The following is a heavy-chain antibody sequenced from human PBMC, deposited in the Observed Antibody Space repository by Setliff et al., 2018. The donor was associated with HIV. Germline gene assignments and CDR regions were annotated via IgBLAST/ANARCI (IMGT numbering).Heavy chain of an antibody. J-gene: IGHJ4*02. CDR3: AREPSGSGNYFYFDY. Sequence: SETLSLTCAVSGGSISSGGYSWTWIRQPPGKGLEWIGYIFHSGRIYYNPTLKSRVTMSVDRSKNHLSLKLSSVTAADTAVYYCAREPSGSGNYFYFDYWGQGTLVTVSS. CDR2: IFHSGRI. D-gene: IGHD1-26*01. CDR1: GGSISSGGYS. V-gene: IGHV4-30-2*01.